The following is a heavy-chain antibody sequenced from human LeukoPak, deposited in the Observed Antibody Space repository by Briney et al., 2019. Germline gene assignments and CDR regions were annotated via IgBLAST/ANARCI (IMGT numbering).Heavy chain of an antibody. CDR2: INPSNSYS. D-gene: IGHD6-19*01. V-gene: IGHV5-10-1*01. CDR3: ARGGWLDDY. Sequence: EFLKTFRCSPGVHLHRQRHERGRQMSGKGLEWMGRINPSNSYSQYNPSFQGHLAFSVDKSIATIYLQWTNLRASDTAIYYCARGGWLDDYWGQGALVTVSS. J-gene: IGHJ4*02. CDR1: GVHLHRQR.